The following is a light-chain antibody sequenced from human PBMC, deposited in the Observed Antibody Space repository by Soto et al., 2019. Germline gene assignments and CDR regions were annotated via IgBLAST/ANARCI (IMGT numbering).Light chain of an antibody. CDR3: QQYHWATDT. CDR1: QIVGGDT. Sequence: EVVFTQSPGTLSLSPGERATLSCRASQIVGGDTLAWFQQRPGQAPRLVIYGASNREAGIPDRFSGSGAGTDCTRTVSRLEPEDVDMDYCQQYHWATDTFGQGTKVDIK. V-gene: IGKV3-20*01. CDR2: GAS. J-gene: IGKJ1*01.